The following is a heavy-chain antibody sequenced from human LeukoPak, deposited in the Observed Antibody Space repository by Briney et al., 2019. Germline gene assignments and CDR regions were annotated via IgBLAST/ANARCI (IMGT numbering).Heavy chain of an antibody. Sequence: PGGSLRLSCAASGFTFSSYGMHWVRQAPGKGLEWVAFIRYDGSNKYYADSVKGRFTISRDNSKNTLYLQVNSLRAEDTAVYYCANAGSSGYPSDYWGQGTLVTVSS. D-gene: IGHD3-22*01. V-gene: IGHV3-30*02. CDR3: ANAGSSGYPSDY. CDR1: GFTFSSYG. CDR2: IRYDGSNK. J-gene: IGHJ4*02.